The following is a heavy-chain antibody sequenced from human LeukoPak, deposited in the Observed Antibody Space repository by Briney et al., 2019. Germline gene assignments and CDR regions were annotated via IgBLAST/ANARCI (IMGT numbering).Heavy chain of an antibody. Sequence: PGASLRLSCAASGFTFSNYAMSWVRQAPGKGLEWVSAITGGGSGIYYADSVKGRFTISRDNSKNTLYLQMNSLRAEDTAVYYCAKGLYCSSTSCYTFCDYWGQGTLVTVSS. V-gene: IGHV3-23*01. J-gene: IGHJ4*02. D-gene: IGHD2-2*02. CDR2: ITGGGSGI. CDR3: AKGLYCSSTSCYTFCDY. CDR1: GFTFSNYA.